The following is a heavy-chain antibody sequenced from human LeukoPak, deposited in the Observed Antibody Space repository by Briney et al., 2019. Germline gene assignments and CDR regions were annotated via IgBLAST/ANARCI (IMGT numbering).Heavy chain of an antibody. J-gene: IGHJ4*02. Sequence: SQTLSLTCTVSGGSISSSSYYWGWIRQPPGKGLQWFGRIYYSGITYYNPSIKSRVTISVDTSKNQFSLKLSSVTAADTAVYYCAIRDYYDSSGYPYYFDYWGQGTLGTVSS. CDR2: IYYSGIT. V-gene: IGHV4-39*07. CDR3: AIRDYYDSSGYPYYFDY. D-gene: IGHD3-22*01. CDR1: GGSISSSSYY.